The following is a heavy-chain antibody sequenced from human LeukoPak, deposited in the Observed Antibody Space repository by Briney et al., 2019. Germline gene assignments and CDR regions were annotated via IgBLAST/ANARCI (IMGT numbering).Heavy chain of an antibody. CDR2: IYYSGST. V-gene: IGHV4-30-4*01. D-gene: IGHD2-2*01. Sequence: SQTLSLTCTVSGGSISRGDYYWSWIRQPPGKGLEWIGYIYYSGSTYYNPSLKSRVTISVDTSKNQFSLKLSPVTAADTAVYYCARGIVPAAMMADWFDPWGQGTLVTVSS. CDR3: ARGIVPAAMMADWFDP. J-gene: IGHJ5*02. CDR1: GGSISRGDYY.